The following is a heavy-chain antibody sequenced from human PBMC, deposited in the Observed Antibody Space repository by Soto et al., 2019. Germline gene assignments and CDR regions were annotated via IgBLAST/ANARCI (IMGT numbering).Heavy chain of an antibody. Sequence: QVQLVESGGGVVQPGRSLRLSCAASGFTFNNYGMHWVRQAPGKGLEWVATISNDGSDKYYAESVKGRLTISRDNSKNTVYLQMNSLRAEDTALYYCAKDQGIAASHGVDWGQGTMVTVSS. D-gene: IGHD6-13*01. CDR3: AKDQGIAASHGVD. CDR2: ISNDGSDK. CDR1: GFTFNNYG. J-gene: IGHJ3*01. V-gene: IGHV3-30*18.